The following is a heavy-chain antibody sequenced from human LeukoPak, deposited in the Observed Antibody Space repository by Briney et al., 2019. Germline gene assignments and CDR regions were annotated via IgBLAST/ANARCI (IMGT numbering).Heavy chain of an antibody. CDR1: GYMFTSCG. V-gene: IGHV1-18*03. Sequence: ASVKVSCKASGYMFTSCGFSWVRQAPGQGLEWMGWISANNGESYYAQKFQGRVTMTTDTSTSTAYMELRNRRRYDIAVYYCARVYGNTWWGNFDYWGQGTLVTVST. D-gene: IGHD2-8*02. CDR2: ISANNGES. CDR3: ARVYGNTWWGNFDY. J-gene: IGHJ4*02.